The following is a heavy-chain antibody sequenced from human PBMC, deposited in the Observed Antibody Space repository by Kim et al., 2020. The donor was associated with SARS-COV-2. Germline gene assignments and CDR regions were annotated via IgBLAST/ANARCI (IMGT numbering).Heavy chain of an antibody. V-gene: IGHV3-49*03. J-gene: IGHJ4*02. CDR2: IRSKAHGGTR. D-gene: IGHD4-17*01. CDR3: SRHPEDDFGDYDPDY. Sequence: GGSLRLSCTTSGFIFGDYGMSWFRQAPGKGPEWVSFIRSKAHGGTREYAASVKDRFTISRYDSKSVAYLQMNSLKTEDTAVYYCSRHPEDDFGDYDPDYWGQGTLVTVSS. CDR1: GFIFGDYG.